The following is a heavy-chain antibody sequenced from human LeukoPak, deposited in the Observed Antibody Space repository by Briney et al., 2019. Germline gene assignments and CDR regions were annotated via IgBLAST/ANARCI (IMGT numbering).Heavy chain of an antibody. CDR1: SGSISTSNYY. J-gene: IGHJ4*02. V-gene: IGHV4-39*07. CDR2: IYYSGST. Sequence: PSETLSLTCTVSSGSISTSNYYWGWIRQPPGKGLEWIGSIYYSGSTYYNPSLKSRVTISVDTSKNQFSLKLSSVTAADTAVYYCARDRIQLWFDYWGQGTLVSVSS. CDR3: ARDRIQLWFDY. D-gene: IGHD5-18*01.